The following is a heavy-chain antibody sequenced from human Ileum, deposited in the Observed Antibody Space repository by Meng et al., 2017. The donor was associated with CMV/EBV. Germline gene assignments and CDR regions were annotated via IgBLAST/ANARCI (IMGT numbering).Heavy chain of an antibody. CDR1: GYTFTNHY. CDR3: ARPGSRIAPFGLFIAPLDD. V-gene: IGHV1-46*01. D-gene: IGHD3-3*01. CDR2: VNPNDVNT. J-gene: IGHJ4*02. Sequence: ASVKVSCKTSGYTFTNHYIHWVRQAPGQGLEWMAIVNPNDVNTNYAQKFQGRVSMTTDTSTTTVYMELSSLISDDTAVYYCARPGSRIAPFGLFIAPLDDWGQGNRVT.